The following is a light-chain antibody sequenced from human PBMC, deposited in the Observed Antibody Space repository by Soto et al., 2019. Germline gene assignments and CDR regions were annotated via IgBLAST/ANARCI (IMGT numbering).Light chain of an antibody. J-gene: IGLJ2*01. CDR2: EVS. Sequence: QSALTQPPSASGSPGQSVTVSCTGTSSDVGRYNYVSWYQQEPGKAPKLMIYEVSKRPSGVPDRFSGSKSGNTASLTVSGLQAEDEADYYCSSYTSSSTPVVFGGGTKLTVL. V-gene: IGLV2-8*01. CDR1: SSDVGRYNY. CDR3: SSYTSSSTPVV.